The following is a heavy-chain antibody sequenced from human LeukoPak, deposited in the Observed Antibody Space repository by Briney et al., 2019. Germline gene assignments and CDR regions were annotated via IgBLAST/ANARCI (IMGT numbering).Heavy chain of an antibody. CDR2: MNPNSGNT. V-gene: IGHV1-8*01. CDR1: GYTFTRYD. Sequence: ASVKVSCKASGYTFTRYDINWVRQATGQGLEWMGWMNPNSGNTGYAQKFQGRVTMTRNTSISTAYMELSSLRSEDTAVYYCARGPLRSYRSSTSCPHGYWGQGTLVTVSS. CDR3: ARGPLRSYRSSTSCPHGY. J-gene: IGHJ4*02. D-gene: IGHD2-2*01.